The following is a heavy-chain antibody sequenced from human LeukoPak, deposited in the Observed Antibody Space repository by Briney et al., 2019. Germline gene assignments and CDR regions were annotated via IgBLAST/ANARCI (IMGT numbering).Heavy chain of an antibody. CDR2: PGGSGDKT. J-gene: IGHJ4*02. V-gene: IGHV3-23*01. D-gene: IGHD6-19*01. CDR3: VRRGDASSGWGDHDY. CDR1: GFTFNRNA. Sequence: GGSLRLSCAASGFTFNRNAISWVRQARGKGLEWVSTPGGSGDKTFYADSVKGRFTIARDNSKIMLHLQMSSLPGEDTALYYCVRRGDASSGWGDHDYWGQGALVTVSS.